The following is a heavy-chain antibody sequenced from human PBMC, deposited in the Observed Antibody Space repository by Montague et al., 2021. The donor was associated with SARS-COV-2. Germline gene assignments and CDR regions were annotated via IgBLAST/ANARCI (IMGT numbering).Heavy chain of an antibody. CDR3: ARSRANVPSRPGFDY. CDR1: GASVASGNFY. CDR2: IYYTGHT. J-gene: IGHJ4*02. V-gene: IGHV4-61*01. D-gene: IGHD6-6*01. Sequence: SETLSLTCTVSGASVASGNFYWSWIRQPPGKGLEWIGYIYYTGHTNYXPSLESRVTMPVDPSKNQFSLTLTSVTAADTAVYYCARSRANVPSRPGFDYWGQGALVTVP.